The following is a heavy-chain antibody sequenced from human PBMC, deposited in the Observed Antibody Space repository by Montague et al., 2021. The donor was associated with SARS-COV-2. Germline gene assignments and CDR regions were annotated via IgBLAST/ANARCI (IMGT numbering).Heavy chain of an antibody. CDR3: AHKGHGLWSGAFDY. Sequence: PALVKPTQTLTLTCTFSGFSLSTSGVGVGWIRQPPGKALEWLALIYWDDDKRYSPSLKSRLTITKDTSKNQVVLTMTNMDPVDTATYFCAHKGHGLWSGAFDYWGQGTLVTVSS. CDR1: GFSLSTSGVG. J-gene: IGHJ4*02. V-gene: IGHV2-5*02. D-gene: IGHD3-3*01. CDR2: IYWDDDK.